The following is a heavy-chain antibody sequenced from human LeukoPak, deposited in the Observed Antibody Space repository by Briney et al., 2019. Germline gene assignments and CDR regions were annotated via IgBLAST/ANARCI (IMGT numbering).Heavy chain of an antibody. D-gene: IGHD4-4*01. CDR2: IIPILGIA. CDR1: GGTFISYA. J-gene: IGHJ1*01. Sequence: GASVKVSCKASGGTFISYAISWVRQAPGQGLEWMGRIIPILGIANYAQKFQGRVTITADKSTSTAYMELSSLRSEDTAVYYCARDDYRLAYFQHWGQGTLVTVSS. V-gene: IGHV1-69*04. CDR3: ARDDYRLAYFQH.